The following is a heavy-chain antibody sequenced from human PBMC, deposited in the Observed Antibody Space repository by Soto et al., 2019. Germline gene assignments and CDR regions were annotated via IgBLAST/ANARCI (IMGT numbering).Heavy chain of an antibody. Sequence: EVQLVETGGGMIQPGGSLRLSCAVSGFSVSSNYMSWVRQAPGKGLEWVSLIYSGGTTSYADYAKGRFIISRNSSKNTLLRQMNSLRVEDTAVYYCARRYIVGVTGDYWGQGTLVTVSS. CDR3: ARRYIVGVTGDY. V-gene: IGHV3-53*02. CDR2: IYSGGTT. D-gene: IGHD1-26*01. J-gene: IGHJ4*02. CDR1: GFSVSSNY.